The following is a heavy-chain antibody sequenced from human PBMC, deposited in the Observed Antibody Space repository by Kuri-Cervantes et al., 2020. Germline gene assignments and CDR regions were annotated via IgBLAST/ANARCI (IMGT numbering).Heavy chain of an antibody. CDR2: INPNSGGT. V-gene: IGHV1-2*04. CDR1: GYTFTGYY. J-gene: IGHJ3*02. Sequence: ASVKVSCKASGYTFTGYYMHWVRQAPGQGLEWMGWINPNSGGTNYAQKFQGWVTMTRDTSISTAYMELSRLRSEDTAVYYCARDPCGGDCYSGDAFDIWGQGTMVTVSS. CDR3: ARDPCGGDCYSGDAFDI. D-gene: IGHD2-21*02.